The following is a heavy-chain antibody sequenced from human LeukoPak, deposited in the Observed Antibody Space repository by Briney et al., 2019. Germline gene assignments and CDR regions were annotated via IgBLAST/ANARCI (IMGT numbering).Heavy chain of an antibody. Sequence: GGSLRLSCAASGFYVSANYMTWVRQAPGKGLEWISVIYSGGSTYYADSVRGRFTISRDNAKNTLYLQMNSLRAEDTAVYYCARDSHSSSRENYFDYWGQGTLVTVSS. D-gene: IGHD6-13*01. CDR3: ARDSHSSSRENYFDY. CDR1: GFYVSANY. V-gene: IGHV3-53*01. J-gene: IGHJ4*02. CDR2: IYSGGST.